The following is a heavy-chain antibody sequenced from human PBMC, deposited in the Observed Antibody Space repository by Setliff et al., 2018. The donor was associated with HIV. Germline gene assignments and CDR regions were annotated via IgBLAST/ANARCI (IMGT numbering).Heavy chain of an antibody. CDR1: GYTFINFY. D-gene: IGHD1-26*01. CDR3: ARGWEGGMDY. V-gene: IGHV1-46*01. CDR2: INPSGGST. Sequence: ASVKVSCKASGYTFINFYMHWVRQAPGQGLEWMGIINPSGGSTWYAQKFQGRVTMTGDTSTNTLYMELSSLRSEDTAVYYCARGWEGGMDYWGQGTLVTVSS. J-gene: IGHJ4*02.